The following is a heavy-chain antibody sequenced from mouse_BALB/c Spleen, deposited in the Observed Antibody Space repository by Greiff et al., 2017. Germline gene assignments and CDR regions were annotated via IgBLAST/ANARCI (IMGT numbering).Heavy chain of an antibody. CDR3: ARGNYGYGAGFAY. CDR2: INSNGGST. CDR1: GFTFSSYG. J-gene: IGHJ3*01. Sequence: EVQVVESGGGLVQPGGSLKLSCAASGFTFSSYGMSWVRQTPDKRLELVATINSNGGSTYYPDRVKGRFTISRDNAKNTLYLQMSSLKSEDTAMYYCARGNYGYGAGFAYWGQGTLVTVSA. D-gene: IGHD2-2*01. V-gene: IGHV5-6-3*01.